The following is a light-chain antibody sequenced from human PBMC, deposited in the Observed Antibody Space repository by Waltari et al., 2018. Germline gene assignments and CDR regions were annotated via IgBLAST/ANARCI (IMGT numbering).Light chain of an antibody. CDR1: HSISSN. CDR2: GAS. CDR3: QRYDNWPPWT. J-gene: IGKJ1*01. Sequence: EIVMTQSPATLSVSPGERATLSCRASHSISSNLAWYQHKPGQPPRLLIYGASTRATGIPARFSGSGSEREFTLTISGLQSEEFAVYYCQRYDNWPPWTFGQGTRVEI. V-gene: IGKV3-15*01.